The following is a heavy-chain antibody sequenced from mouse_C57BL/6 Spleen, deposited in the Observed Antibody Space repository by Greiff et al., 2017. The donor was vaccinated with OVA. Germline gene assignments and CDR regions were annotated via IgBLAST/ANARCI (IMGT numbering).Heavy chain of an antibody. V-gene: IGHV5-16*01. CDR1: GFTFSDYY. CDR3: ARDRGNYYFDY. Sequence: EVQLVESEGGLVQPGRSLKLSCTASGFTFSDYYMAWVRQVPEKGLEWVANINYDSSSTYYLDSLKSRFIISRDNAKNILYLQMSSLKSEDTATYYCARDRGNYYFDYWGQGTTLTVSS. J-gene: IGHJ2*01. D-gene: IGHD2-1*01. CDR2: INYDSSST.